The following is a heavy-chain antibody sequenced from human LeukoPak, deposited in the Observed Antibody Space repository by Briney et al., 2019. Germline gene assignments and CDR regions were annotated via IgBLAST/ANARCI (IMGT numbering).Heavy chain of an antibody. CDR2: IGTAGDT. D-gene: IGHD6-19*01. V-gene: IGHV3-13*01. J-gene: IGHJ4*02. Sequence: GGSLRLSCAASGFTFSSYDMHWVRQATGKGLEWVSAIGTAGDTYYPDSVKGRFTISRDNSKNTLYLQMNSLKTEDTAVYYCTRSVAGMVDYWGQGTLVTVSS. CDR1: GFTFSSYD. CDR3: TRSVAGMVDY.